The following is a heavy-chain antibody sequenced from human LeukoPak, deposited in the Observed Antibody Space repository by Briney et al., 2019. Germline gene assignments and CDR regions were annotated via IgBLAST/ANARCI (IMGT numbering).Heavy chain of an antibody. CDR2: INHSGST. J-gene: IGHJ3*02. Sequence: SETLSLTCAVYGGSFSGYYWSWIRQPPGKGLEWIGEINHSGSTNYKSSLKSRGTISADTSKNQFSLKLSSVTAADTAVYYCARGIDDCRTTTCYPGAFDIWGQGTMVTVSS. CDR1: GGSFSGYY. D-gene: IGHD2-2*01. CDR3: ARGIDDCRTTTCYPGAFDI. V-gene: IGHV4-34*01.